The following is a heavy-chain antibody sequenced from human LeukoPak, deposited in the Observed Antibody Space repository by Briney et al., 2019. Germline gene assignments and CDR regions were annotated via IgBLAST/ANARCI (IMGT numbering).Heavy chain of an antibody. CDR3: ATYGSSGWSNLEY. V-gene: IGHV3-53*05. CDR2: IYTDGGT. D-gene: IGHD6-19*01. Sequence: PGGSLRLSCAASGFTVSNNYLSWVRQAPGKGVEWVSIIYTDGGTYYADSVKGRFTISRDNSKNTVYLEMNSLRAEDTAVYYCATYGSSGWSNLEYWGQGALVTVSS. J-gene: IGHJ4*02. CDR1: GFTVSNNY.